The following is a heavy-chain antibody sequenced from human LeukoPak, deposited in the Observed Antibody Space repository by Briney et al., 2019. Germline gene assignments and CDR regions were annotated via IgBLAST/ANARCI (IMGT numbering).Heavy chain of an antibody. CDR2: INSNSGGT. CDR3: ARDAPQSGYDADY. V-gene: IGHV1-2*02. CDR1: GYTFTGYY. D-gene: IGHD3-3*01. Sequence: ASVKISCKASGYTFTGYYMHWVRQAPGQGLEWMGWINSNSGGTKYAQQFQGRVTMTRDTSFSTVYMELSRLVSDDTAVYYCARDAPQSGYDADYWGQGTLVTVSS. J-gene: IGHJ4*02.